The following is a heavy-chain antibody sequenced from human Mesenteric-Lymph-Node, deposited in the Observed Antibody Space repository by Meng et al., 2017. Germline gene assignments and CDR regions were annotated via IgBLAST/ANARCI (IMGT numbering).Heavy chain of an antibody. V-gene: IGHV3-48*03. Sequence: GESLKISCAASGFTFSSYEMNWVRQAPGKGLEWVSYISSSGSTIYYADSVKGRFTISRDNAKNSLYLQMNSLRAEDTAVYYCARGPHHYDILTGYYRGGFNWFDPWGQGTLVTVSS. CDR3: ARGPHHYDILTGYYRGGFNWFDP. D-gene: IGHD3-9*01. J-gene: IGHJ5*02. CDR1: GFTFSSYE. CDR2: ISSSGSTI.